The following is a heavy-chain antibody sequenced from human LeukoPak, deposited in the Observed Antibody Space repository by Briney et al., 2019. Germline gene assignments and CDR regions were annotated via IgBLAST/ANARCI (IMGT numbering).Heavy chain of an antibody. CDR1: GGSISSYY. J-gene: IGHJ4*02. CDR3: ARDNPYSAAASFDY. D-gene: IGHD2-2*01. CDR2: IYYSGST. V-gene: IGHV4-59*01. Sequence: SETLSLTCTVSGGSISSYYWSWIRQPPGKGLEWIGYIYYSGSTNYNPSLKSRVTISVDTSKNQFSLKLSSVTAADTAVYYCARDNPYSAAASFDYWGQGTLVTVSS.